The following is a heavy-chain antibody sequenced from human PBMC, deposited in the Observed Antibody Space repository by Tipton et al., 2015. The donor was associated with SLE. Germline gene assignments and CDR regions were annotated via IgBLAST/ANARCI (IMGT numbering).Heavy chain of an antibody. V-gene: IGHV4-59*08. CDR2: LSYSGST. CDR3: ATQGYYDSSFDY. CDR1: GGSFSGYY. D-gene: IGHD3-16*01. Sequence: TLSLTCAVYGGSFSGYYWSWIRQPPGKGLEWIGYLSYSGSTNYNPSLESRVTISVDTSKNQFSLKLSSVTAADTAVYYCATQGYYDSSFDYWGQGTLVTVSS. J-gene: IGHJ4*02.